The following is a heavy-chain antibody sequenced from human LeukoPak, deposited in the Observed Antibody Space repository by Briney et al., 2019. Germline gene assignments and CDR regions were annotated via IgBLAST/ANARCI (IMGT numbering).Heavy chain of an antibody. CDR2: IYYSGST. CDR1: GGSISSGDYY. CDR3: ARDGIAAAAIDY. V-gene: IGHV4-30-4*08. D-gene: IGHD6-13*01. Sequence: PSETLSLTCTVSGGSISSGDYYWSWIRQPPGQGLEWIRYIYYSGSTYYNPSLKSRVTISVDTYKNQFSLKLSSVTAADTAVYYCARDGIAAAAIDYWGQGTLVTVSS. J-gene: IGHJ4*02.